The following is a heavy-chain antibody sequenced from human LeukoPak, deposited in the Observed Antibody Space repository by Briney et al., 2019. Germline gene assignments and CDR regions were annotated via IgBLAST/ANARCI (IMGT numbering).Heavy chain of an antibody. J-gene: IGHJ4*02. Sequence: VASVKVSCKASGYTLTSYGISWVRQAPGPGLEWMGWIIPIFGTANYAQKVQGRVTITADESTRTAYMELSSLRSEDTAVYYCARRGYSSSWYSRWGQGTLVTVSS. CDR2: IIPIFGTA. D-gene: IGHD6-13*01. CDR3: ARRGYSSSWYSR. CDR1: GYTLTSYG. V-gene: IGHV1-69*13.